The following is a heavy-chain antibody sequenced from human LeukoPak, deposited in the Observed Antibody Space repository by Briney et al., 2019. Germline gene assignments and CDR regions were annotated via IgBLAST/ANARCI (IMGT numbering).Heavy chain of an antibody. CDR1: GGTFSSYA. Sequence: ASVKVSCKASGGTFSSYAISWVRQAPGQGLEWMGGIIPIFGTANYAQKFQGRVTITTDESTSTAYMELSSLRSEDTAVYYCARDGVLRGQFIDGCPYYYYMDVWGKGTTVTVSS. CDR3: ARDGVLRGQFIDGCPYYYYMDV. J-gene: IGHJ6*03. D-gene: IGHD3-16*02. V-gene: IGHV1-69*05. CDR2: IIPIFGTA.